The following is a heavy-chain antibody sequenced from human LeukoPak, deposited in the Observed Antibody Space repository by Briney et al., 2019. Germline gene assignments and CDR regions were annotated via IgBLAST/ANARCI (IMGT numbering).Heavy chain of an antibody. CDR3: ARDHYYDSSGYYSGGY. Sequence: GGSLRLSCAASGFTFSSYSMNWVRQAPGKGLGWVSYISSSSSTIYYADSVKGRFTISRDNAKNSLYLQMNSLRDEDTAVYYCARDHYYDSSGYYSGGYWGQGTLVTVSS. CDR2: ISSSSSTI. J-gene: IGHJ4*02. D-gene: IGHD3-22*01. CDR1: GFTFSSYS. V-gene: IGHV3-48*02.